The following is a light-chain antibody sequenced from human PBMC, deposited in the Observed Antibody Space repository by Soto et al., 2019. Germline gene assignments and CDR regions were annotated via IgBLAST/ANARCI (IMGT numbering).Light chain of an antibody. CDR2: DVS. J-gene: IGLJ1*01. CDR1: SSDVGGYNY. V-gene: IGLV2-14*01. Sequence: QSVLTQPASVSGSPGQWITISCTGTSSDVGGYNYVSWYQQHPGKAPKLMIYDVSNRPSGVSNRFSGSKSANTSSLTISGLQAEDEADYYCSSHTCSSSSYDVGTGPKLTVL. CDR3: SSHTCSSSSYD.